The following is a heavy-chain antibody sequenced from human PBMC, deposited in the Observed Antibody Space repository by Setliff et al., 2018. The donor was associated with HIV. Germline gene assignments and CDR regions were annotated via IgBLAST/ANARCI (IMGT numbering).Heavy chain of an antibody. D-gene: IGHD7-27*01. V-gene: IGHV4-59*11. J-gene: IGHJ3*02. CDR1: GGSTSSHY. Sequence: SETLSLTCTVSGGSTSSHYWSWIRQPPGKGLEWIGSIYYSGSTNYNPSLKSRVTISVDTSKNQFSLKLSSVTAADTAVYYCARDSGASETIRDAFDIWGQGTMVTVSS. CDR2: IYYSGST. CDR3: ARDSGASETIRDAFDI.